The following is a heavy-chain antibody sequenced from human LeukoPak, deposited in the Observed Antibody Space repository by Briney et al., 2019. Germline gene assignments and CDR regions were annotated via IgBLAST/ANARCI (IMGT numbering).Heavy chain of an antibody. CDR1: GYTFTGYY. Sequence: ASVKVFCKASGYTFTGYYMHWVRQAPGQGLEWMGWINPNSGGTNYAQKFQGRVTMTRDTSISTAYMELSRLRSDDTAVYYCARISSSWYKLPPSWGQGTLVTVSS. CDR2: INPNSGGT. J-gene: IGHJ4*02. CDR3: ARISSSWYKLPPS. V-gene: IGHV1-2*02. D-gene: IGHD6-13*01.